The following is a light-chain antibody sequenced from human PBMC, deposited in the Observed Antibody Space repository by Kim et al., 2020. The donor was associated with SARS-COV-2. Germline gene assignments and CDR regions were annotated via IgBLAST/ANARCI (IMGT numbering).Light chain of an antibody. CDR2: DVS. CDR1: SSDVGGYNY. CDR3: CSYAGSYTRV. V-gene: IGLV2-11*01. Sequence: QSALTQPRSVSGSPGQSVTISCTGTSSDVGGYNYVSWYQQHPGKAPKFMIYDVSKRPSGVPDRFSGSKSGNTAPLTISGLQAEDEADYYCCSYAGSYTRVFGGGTQLTVL. J-gene: IGLJ3*02.